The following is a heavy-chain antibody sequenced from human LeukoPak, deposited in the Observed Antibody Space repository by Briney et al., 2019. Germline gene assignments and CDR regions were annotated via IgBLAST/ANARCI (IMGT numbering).Heavy chain of an antibody. V-gene: IGHV6-1*01. J-gene: IGHJ6*02. CDR2: TYYRSKWYN. CDR1: GDSVSSNSAA. Sequence: SQTLSLTCAISGDSVSSNSAAWNWIRQSPSRGLEWLGRTYYRSKWYNGYAVSVKSRITINPDTFKNQFSLQLNSVTPEDTAVYYCARGRGQLVYENYYYYGMDVWGQGTTVTVSS. D-gene: IGHD6-13*01. CDR3: ARGRGQLVYENYYYYGMDV.